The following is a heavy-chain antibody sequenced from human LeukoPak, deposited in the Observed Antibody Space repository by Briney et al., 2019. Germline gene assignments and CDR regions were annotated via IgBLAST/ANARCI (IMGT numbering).Heavy chain of an antibody. Sequence: PGGSLRLSCAASGFTFSSYGMHWVRQAPGKGLEWVAFIRYDGSNKTYADSVKVRFTLSRDNSKNTLYLQMNSLRAEDTAVYYCAKGGGRYCSSTSCYRKDYWGRGTLVTV. D-gene: IGHD2-2*01. J-gene: IGHJ4*02. V-gene: IGHV3-30*02. CDR3: AKGGGRYCSSTSCYRKDY. CDR2: IRYDGSNK. CDR1: GFTFSSYG.